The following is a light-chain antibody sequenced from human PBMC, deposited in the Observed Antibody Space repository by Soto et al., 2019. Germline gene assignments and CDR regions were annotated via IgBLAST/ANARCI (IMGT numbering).Light chain of an antibody. CDR3: QHSNSYSEA. J-gene: IGKJ1*01. CDR1: QTISSW. V-gene: IGKV1-5*03. CDR2: KAS. Sequence: MQITQSLSSLSVSLGDRVTITCRASQTISSWLAWYQQKPGKAPKLLIYKASTLKSGVPSRFSGSGSGTEFTLTISSLQPDDFATYYCQHSNSYSEAFGQGTKVEI.